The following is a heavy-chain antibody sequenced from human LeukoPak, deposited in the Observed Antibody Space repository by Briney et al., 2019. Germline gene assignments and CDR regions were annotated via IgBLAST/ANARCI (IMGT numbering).Heavy chain of an antibody. Sequence: PSETLSLTCTVSGYYITNGYYWGWIRQAPGKGLEWIGLIYHSGNTYCTPSLESRVTISVDTSRNQFSLNLYSVTAADTAVYFCARVGDDTSGYWYDPWGPGTLVTVSS. CDR3: ARVGDDTSGYWYDP. D-gene: IGHD3-22*01. V-gene: IGHV4-38-2*02. CDR2: IYHSGNT. J-gene: IGHJ5*02. CDR1: GYYITNGYY.